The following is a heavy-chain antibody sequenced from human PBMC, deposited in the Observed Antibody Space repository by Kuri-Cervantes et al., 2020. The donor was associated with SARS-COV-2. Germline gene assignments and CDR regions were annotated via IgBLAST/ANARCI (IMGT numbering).Heavy chain of an antibody. CDR2: INPDGSYT. V-gene: IGHV3-74*01. CDR3: ARTNRNFGGIILHWYFDL. J-gene: IGHJ2*01. D-gene: IGHD3-3*01. Sequence: GGSLRLSCAASGFTFSGHWIHWVRQAPGKGLVWVSRINPDGSYTNNADSVKGRFTLSRDNAKNMLFLQMNSLRAEDTATYYCARTNRNFGGIILHWYFDLWGRGTLVTVSS. CDR1: GFTFSGHW.